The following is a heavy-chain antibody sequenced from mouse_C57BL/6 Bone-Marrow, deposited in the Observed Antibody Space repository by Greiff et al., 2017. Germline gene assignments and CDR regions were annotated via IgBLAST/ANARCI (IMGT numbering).Heavy chain of an antibody. J-gene: IGHJ4*01. CDR1: GFNIQADY. V-gene: IGHV14-4*01. CDR2: IDPENGDT. CDR3: TTWAMDY. Sequence: VQLQQSGAELVRPGASVKLSCKASGFNIQADYMHWVKQRPEKGLAWIGWIDPENGDTEYASTFHGKATITAVTSSNTAYLHLSSLTSEDTAVYYCTTWAMDYWGQGPSVTVSS.